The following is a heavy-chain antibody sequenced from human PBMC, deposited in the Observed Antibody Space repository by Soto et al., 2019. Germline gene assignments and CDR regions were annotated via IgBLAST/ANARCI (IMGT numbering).Heavy chain of an antibody. CDR1: GYTFTVHY. V-gene: IGHV1-2*02. CDR3: ARDNPELGDDPYYFDY. D-gene: IGHD3-16*01. Sequence: QVQLVQSGAEVKKPGASVKVSCEASGYTFTVHYMHWVRQAPGQGLEWMGWINPNTGGTHFAQKFEGRVTMTRDTSTNTAYMELRRLRSDDTAVYFCARDNPELGDDPYYFDYWGQGTLVTVSS. CDR2: INPNTGGT. J-gene: IGHJ4*02.